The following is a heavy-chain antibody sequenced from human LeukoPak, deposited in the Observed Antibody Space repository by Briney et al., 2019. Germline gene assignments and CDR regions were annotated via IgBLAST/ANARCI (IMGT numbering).Heavy chain of an antibody. CDR2: MNPNSGNT. V-gene: IGHV1-8*01. CDR1: GYTFTSYD. Sequence: ASMNVSCKASGYTFTSYDINWVRQATGQGLEWMGWMNPNSGNTGYAQKFQGRVTMTRNTSISTAYMELSSLRSEDTAVYYCARGHGLLWFGESQFDYWGQGTLVTVSS. J-gene: IGHJ4*02. D-gene: IGHD3-10*01. CDR3: ARGHGLLWFGESQFDY.